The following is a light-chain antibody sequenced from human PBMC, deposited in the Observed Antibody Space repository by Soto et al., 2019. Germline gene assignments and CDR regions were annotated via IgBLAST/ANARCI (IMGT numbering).Light chain of an antibody. CDR2: KAS. CDR3: KQYNSYWK. Sequence: DIQMTQSPSTLSASVGDRVTITCRASQSISSWLAWYQQKPGKAPKLLIYKASSLESGVPSRFSGSGSGKEFTLTISSLQPDDFATYYCKQYNSYWKFGQGTKVDIK. V-gene: IGKV1-5*03. J-gene: IGKJ1*01. CDR1: QSISSW.